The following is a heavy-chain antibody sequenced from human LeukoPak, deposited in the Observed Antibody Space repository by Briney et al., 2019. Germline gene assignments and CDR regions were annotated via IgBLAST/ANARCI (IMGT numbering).Heavy chain of an antibody. D-gene: IGHD3-10*01. CDR1: GGTFSSYA. CDR3: VATMVRGVITPIDY. J-gene: IGHJ4*02. CDR2: IIPILGIA. Sequence: SVKVSCKASGGTFSSYAISWVRQAPGQGLEWMGRIIPILGIANYAQKFQGRVTITADKSTSTAYVELSSLRSEDTAVYYCVATMVRGVITPIDYWGQGTQVTVSS. V-gene: IGHV1-69*04.